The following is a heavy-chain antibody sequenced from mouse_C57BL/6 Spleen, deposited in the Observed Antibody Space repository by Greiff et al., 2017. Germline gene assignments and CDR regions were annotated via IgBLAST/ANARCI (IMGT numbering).Heavy chain of an antibody. CDR1: VYAFSSSW. J-gene: IGHJ2*01. CDR3: ASGGYSNYAVDY. V-gene: IGHV1-82*01. CDR2: IYPGDGDT. D-gene: IGHD2-5*01. Sequence: QVQLQQSGPELVKPGASVKISCKASVYAFSSSWMNWVKQRPGKGLEWIGRIYPGDGDTNYNGKFKGKATLTADKSSSTAYMQLSSLTSEDSAVYFCASGGYSNYAVDYWGQGTTLTVSS.